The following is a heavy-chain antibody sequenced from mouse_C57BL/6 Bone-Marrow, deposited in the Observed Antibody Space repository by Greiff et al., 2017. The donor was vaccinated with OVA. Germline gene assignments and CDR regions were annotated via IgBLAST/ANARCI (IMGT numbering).Heavy chain of an antibody. Sequence: VQLQQSGAELARPGASVTLSCKASGYTFTSYGISWVKQRTGPGLEWIGEISPRSGNTYYNEKFKGKATLTADKSSSTAYMELRSLTTEDSAVYFCARGIYYGYYGYFDYWGQGTTLTVSS. CDR3: ARGIYYGYYGYFDY. D-gene: IGHD2-3*01. V-gene: IGHV1-81*01. CDR1: GYTFTSYG. J-gene: IGHJ2*01. CDR2: ISPRSGNT.